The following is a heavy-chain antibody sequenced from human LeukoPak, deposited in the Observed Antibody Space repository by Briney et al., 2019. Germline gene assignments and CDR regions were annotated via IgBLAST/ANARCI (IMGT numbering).Heavy chain of an antibody. CDR3: ATYDILTGGGFDY. CDR2: VHYSGST. J-gene: IGHJ4*02. CDR1: GGSISRSNSY. Sequence: SETLSLTCTVSGGSISRSNSYWDWIRQPPGKGLEWIGTVHYSGSTYYKRFLKSRVTISVDTSKNQFSLKLSSVTAADTAVYYCATYDILTGGGFDYWGQGTLVTVSS. V-gene: IGHV4-39*07. D-gene: IGHD3-9*01.